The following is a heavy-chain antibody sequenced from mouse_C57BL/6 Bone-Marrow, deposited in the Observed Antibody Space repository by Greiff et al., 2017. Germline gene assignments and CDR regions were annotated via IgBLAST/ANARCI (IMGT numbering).Heavy chain of an antibody. Sequence: EVQLVESGGGLVQPGGSMKLSCVASGFTFSNYWMNWVRQSPEKGLEWVAQIRLKSDNYATHYAESVKGRFTISRDDSKSSVYLQMNNLRAEDTGIYYCTSDYGYAKDDWGQGTSVTVSS. V-gene: IGHV6-3*01. CDR2: IRLKSDNYAT. J-gene: IGHJ4*01. CDR1: GFTFSNYW. D-gene: IGHD2-4*01. CDR3: TSDYGYAKDD.